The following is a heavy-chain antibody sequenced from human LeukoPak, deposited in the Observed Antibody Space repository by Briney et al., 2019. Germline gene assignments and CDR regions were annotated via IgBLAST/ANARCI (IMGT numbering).Heavy chain of an antibody. CDR2: IKQDGSEK. Sequence: GGSLRLSCAASGFTFSSYWMSWVRQAPGKGLEWVANIKQDGSEKYYVDSVKGRFTISRDNAKNSLYLQMNSLRAEDTAVYYCARDQRSDYGSGSYYVDYWGQGTLVTVSS. D-gene: IGHD3-10*01. V-gene: IGHV3-7*01. CDR1: GFTFSSYW. CDR3: ARDQRSDYGSGSYYVDY. J-gene: IGHJ4*02.